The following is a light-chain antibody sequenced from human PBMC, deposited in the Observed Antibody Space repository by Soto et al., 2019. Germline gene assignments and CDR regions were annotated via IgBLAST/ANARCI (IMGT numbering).Light chain of an antibody. CDR2: LESSGSY. CDR1: SGHSSYI. CDR3: ETWDSDTPKV. V-gene: IGLV4-60*02. Sequence: QLVLTQSSSASASLGSSVKLTCSLSSGHSSYIIAWHQQQPGKAPRYLMQLESSGSYNKGSGVPDRFSGSSSGADRYLTISNLQFEDEADYYCETWDSDTPKVFGGGTKVTVL. J-gene: IGLJ3*02.